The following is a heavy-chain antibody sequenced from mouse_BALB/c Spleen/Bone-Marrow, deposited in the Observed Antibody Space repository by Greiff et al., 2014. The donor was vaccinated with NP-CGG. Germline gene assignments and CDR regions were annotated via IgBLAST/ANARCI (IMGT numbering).Heavy chain of an antibody. V-gene: IGHV2-9*02. CDR1: GFSLTNYG. CDR3: ARITTATGAMDY. D-gene: IGHD1-2*01. CDR2: IWADGST. Sequence: QVQLKESGPGLVAPSQSLSITCTVSGFSLTNYGVHWVRQPPGKGLEWLGVIWADGSTKYNSALTSRLSISKDNSKSQVFFKMNSLQTDDTAMYYCARITTATGAMDYWGQGTSVTVSS. J-gene: IGHJ4*01.